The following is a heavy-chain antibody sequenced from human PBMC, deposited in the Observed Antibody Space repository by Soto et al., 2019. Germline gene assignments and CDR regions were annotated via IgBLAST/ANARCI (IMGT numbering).Heavy chain of an antibody. J-gene: IGHJ5*02. D-gene: IGHD6-19*01. V-gene: IGHV4-28*01. CDR3: ARQTLDSSGWTNWFDP. CDR1: GYSITSSNW. CDR2: IYYSGTT. Sequence: SKTLYLTFALYGYSITSSNWWGWIRQSPGKGLEWIGYIYYSGTTYYNPSLKSRVTMSVDTSKNQFSLKLTSVTAVDTAVYYCARQTLDSSGWTNWFDPWGQGTLVTVS.